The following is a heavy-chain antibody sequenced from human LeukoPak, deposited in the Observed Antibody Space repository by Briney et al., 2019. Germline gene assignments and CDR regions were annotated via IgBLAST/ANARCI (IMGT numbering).Heavy chain of an antibody. CDR1: GFTFSTFW. CDR3: ATMAATDRDAFDL. CDR2: INHDGSST. D-gene: IGHD6-13*01. V-gene: IGHV3-74*01. Sequence: PGGSLRLSCATSGFTFSTFWMHWVRQAPGKGLVWVSRINHDGSSTNYADSVKGRFTISRDNSKNMLYLQMNSLRAEDTAVYYCATMAATDRDAFDLWGQGTMVAVSS. J-gene: IGHJ3*01.